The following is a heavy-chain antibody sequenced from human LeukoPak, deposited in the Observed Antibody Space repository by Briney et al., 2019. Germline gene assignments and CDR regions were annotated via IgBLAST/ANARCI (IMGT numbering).Heavy chain of an antibody. Sequence: GASVKVSCKASGYTFTGYYMHWVRQAPGQGLEWMGWINPNSGGTNYAQKFQGRVTMTRDTSISTAYMELSRLRSDDTAVYYCARDPHDLGHFWSGYPLDYWGQGTLVTVSS. V-gene: IGHV1-2*02. CDR3: ARDPHDLGHFWSGYPLDY. J-gene: IGHJ4*02. CDR2: INPNSGGT. CDR1: GYTFTGYY. D-gene: IGHD3-3*02.